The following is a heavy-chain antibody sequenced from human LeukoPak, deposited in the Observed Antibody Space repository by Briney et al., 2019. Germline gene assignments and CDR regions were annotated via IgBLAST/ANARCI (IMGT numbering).Heavy chain of an antibody. CDR1: GGSISSRNW. CDR3: ARDDLLAGLDF. D-gene: IGHD6-19*01. CDR2: IYHSGST. Sequence: PSGTLSLTCAVSGGSISSRNWWSWVRQPPGKGLEWIGEIYHSGSTNYNPSLKSRVTMSLDKSKNEFSLKLTSVAAADTAVYYCARDDLLAGLDFWSQGTLVTVSS. V-gene: IGHV4-4*02. J-gene: IGHJ4*02.